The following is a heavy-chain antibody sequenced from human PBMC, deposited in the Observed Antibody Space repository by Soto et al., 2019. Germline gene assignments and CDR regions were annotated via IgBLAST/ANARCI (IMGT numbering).Heavy chain of an antibody. CDR1: GFTFSSYG. CDR3: SKGLGHGGRCAFDI. D-gene: IGHD4-17*01. V-gene: IGHV3-30*18. CDR2: ISYDGSNK. Sequence: QVQLVESGGGVVQPGRSLRLSCAASGFTFSSYGMHWVRQAPGKGLEWVAVISYDGSNKYYADSVQGRFTISRDNSKNTLYLQMNSLTAEAAAVYYCSKGLGHGGRCAFDIWGQGTMVTVSS. J-gene: IGHJ3*02.